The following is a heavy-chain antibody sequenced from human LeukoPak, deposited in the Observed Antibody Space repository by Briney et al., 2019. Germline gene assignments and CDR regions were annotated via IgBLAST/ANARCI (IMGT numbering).Heavy chain of an antibody. V-gene: IGHV4-59*01. CDR1: GGSISSYY. D-gene: IGHD5-18*01. CDR2: IYYSGST. CDR3: ARASDYTAMVYDY. J-gene: IGHJ4*02. Sequence: SETLSLTCTVSGGSISSYYWSWIRQPPGKGLEWIGYIYYSGSTNYNPSLKSRVTISVDTSKNQFSLKLSSVTAADTAVYYCARASDYTAMVYDYWGQGTLVTASS.